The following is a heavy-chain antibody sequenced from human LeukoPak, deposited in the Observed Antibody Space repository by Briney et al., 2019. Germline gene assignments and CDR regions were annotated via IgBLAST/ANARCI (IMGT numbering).Heavy chain of an antibody. CDR2: ISAYNGNT. J-gene: IGHJ4*02. CDR1: GYTFTSYG. CDR3: AREKTPIAARNDHFDY. D-gene: IGHD6-6*01. Sequence: ASVKVSCKASGYTFTSYGISWVRQAPGQGLEWTGWISAYNGNTNYAQKLQGRVTMTTDTSTSTAYMELRSLRSDDTAVYYCAREKTPIAARNDHFDYWGQGTLVTVSS. V-gene: IGHV1-18*01.